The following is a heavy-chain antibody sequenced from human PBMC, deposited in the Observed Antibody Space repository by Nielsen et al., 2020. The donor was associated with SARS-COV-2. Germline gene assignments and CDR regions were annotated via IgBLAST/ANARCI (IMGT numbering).Heavy chain of an antibody. CDR2: IYFTGRT. CDR1: GASISGGGYF. CDR3: AREASGYDHYKYGMDV. V-gene: IGHV4-31*03. Sequence: LRLSCTVSGASISGGGYFWSWIRQHPGKGLEWIGYIYFTGRTSYNPSLKSRVAMSVDTSKNQFSLDLKSVTAADTAVYYCAREASGYDHYKYGMDVWGLGATVTVSS. D-gene: IGHD5-12*01. J-gene: IGHJ6*02.